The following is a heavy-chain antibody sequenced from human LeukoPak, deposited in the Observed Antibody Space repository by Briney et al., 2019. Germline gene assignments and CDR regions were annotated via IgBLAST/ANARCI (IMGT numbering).Heavy chain of an antibody. CDR2: ICDNGHT. CDR1: GGSFSPAH. V-gene: IGHV4-59*01. D-gene: IGHD3-10*01. J-gene: IGHJ4*02. Sequence: SQTLSLTCTFSGGSFSPAHWSWIRQPPGKGLEWIGVICDNGHTDYNPSLQSRVTISVDTSKRQFSLKLSSLAAADTAVYYCATGRDPYKTGHWGQGTLVTVSS. CDR3: ATGRDPYKTGH.